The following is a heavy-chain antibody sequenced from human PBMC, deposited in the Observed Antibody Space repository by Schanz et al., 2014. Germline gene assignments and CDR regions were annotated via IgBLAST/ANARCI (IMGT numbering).Heavy chain of an antibody. V-gene: IGHV4-61*02. CDR1: GGSIRSGTYY. CDR2: VFPNGIT. J-gene: IGHJ2*01. CDR3: ARDTTWRLDL. Sequence: QVQLQESGPGLVKPSQTLSLTCTVSGGSIRSGTYYWSWIRQPAGKALEWVGRVFPNGITNYNPSLKSRVPIPLDPSKSQCSLTLTLRTAADTAVYYCARDTTWRLDLWGRGTLVTVSS. D-gene: IGHD1-1*01.